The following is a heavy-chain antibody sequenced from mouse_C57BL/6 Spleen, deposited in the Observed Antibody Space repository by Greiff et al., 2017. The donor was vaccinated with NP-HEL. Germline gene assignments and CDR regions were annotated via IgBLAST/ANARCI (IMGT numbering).Heavy chain of an antibody. D-gene: IGHD1-1*01. J-gene: IGHJ2*01. CDR2: INPSNGGT. V-gene: IGHV1-53*01. CDR3: ARSWGYNGSRRYFDC. Sequence: QVQLQQPGTELVKPGASVKLSCKASGYTFTSYWMHWVKPRPGQGLEWIGNINPSNGGTNYHEKFKSKATRTVDKSSSTAYMQLSSLTSEDSAVYYCARSWGYNGSRRYFDCWGQGTTLTVSS. CDR1: GYTFTSYW.